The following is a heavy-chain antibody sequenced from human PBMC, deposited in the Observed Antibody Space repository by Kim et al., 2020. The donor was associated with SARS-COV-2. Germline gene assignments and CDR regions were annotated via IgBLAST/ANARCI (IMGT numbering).Heavy chain of an antibody. CDR3: ARGPGTVATITSTLDY. Sequence: KFQGRVTIPADKSTSTAYMELSSLRSEDTAVYYCARGPGTVATITSTLDYWGQGTLVTVSS. D-gene: IGHD5-12*01. J-gene: IGHJ4*02. V-gene: IGHV1-69*04.